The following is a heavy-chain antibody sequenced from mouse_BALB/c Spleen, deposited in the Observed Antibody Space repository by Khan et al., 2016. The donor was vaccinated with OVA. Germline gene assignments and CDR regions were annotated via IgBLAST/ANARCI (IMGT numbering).Heavy chain of an antibody. Sequence: QVQLKESGPGLVQPSQSLSITCTVSGFSLTSYGVHWVRQSPGKGLEWLGVIWSGGSTDYNAAFISRLSISKDNSKSQVFFKMNSLQANDTAIYYCASSAYGNYGFAYWGQGTLVTVSA. D-gene: IGHD2-1*01. CDR1: GFSLTSYG. V-gene: IGHV2-2*02. CDR2: IWSGGST. J-gene: IGHJ3*01. CDR3: ASSAYGNYGFAY.